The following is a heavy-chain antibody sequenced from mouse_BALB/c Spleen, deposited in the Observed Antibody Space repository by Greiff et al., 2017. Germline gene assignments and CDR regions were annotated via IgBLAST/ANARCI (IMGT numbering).Heavy chain of an antibody. J-gene: IGHJ4*01. Sequence: EVQVEESGGGLVKPGGSLKLSCAASGFTFSSYAMSWVRQTPEKRLEWVASISSGGSTYYPDSVKGRFTISRDNARNILYLQMSSLRSEDTAMYYCARGGYGNYYAMDDWGQGTSVTVSS. CDR2: ISSGGST. CDR1: GFTFSSYA. D-gene: IGHD2-10*02. CDR3: ARGGYGNYYAMDD. V-gene: IGHV5-6-5*01.